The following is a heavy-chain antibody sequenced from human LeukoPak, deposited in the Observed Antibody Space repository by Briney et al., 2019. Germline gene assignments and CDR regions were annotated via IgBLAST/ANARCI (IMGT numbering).Heavy chain of an antibody. V-gene: IGHV4-39*01. CDR1: GGSVSSSNYY. CDR3: ARSYWAGTTTRGCYYYMDV. J-gene: IGHJ6*03. CDR2: IYYSGST. D-gene: IGHD1-1*01. Sequence: SETLSLTCTVSGGSVSSSNYYWDWIRQPPGTGLEWIGNIYYSGSTYYNPSLKSRVSISVDTSRNQFSLKLSSVTAADTAVYYCARSYWAGTTTRGCYYYMDVWGKGTTVTVSS.